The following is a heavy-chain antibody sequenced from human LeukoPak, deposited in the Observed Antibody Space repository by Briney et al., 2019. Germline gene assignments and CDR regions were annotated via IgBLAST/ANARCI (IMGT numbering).Heavy chain of an antibody. CDR3: ARGREQQTLFY. J-gene: IGHJ4*02. CDR1: GGSFSGYY. Sequence: PSETLSLTCAVYGGSFSGYYWSWIRQPPGEGLEWIGSIYHSGSTYYNPSLKSRVTISVDTSKNQFSLKLSSVTAADTAVYYCARGREQQTLFYWGQGTLVTASS. CDR2: IYHSGST. V-gene: IGHV4-34*01. D-gene: IGHD6-13*01.